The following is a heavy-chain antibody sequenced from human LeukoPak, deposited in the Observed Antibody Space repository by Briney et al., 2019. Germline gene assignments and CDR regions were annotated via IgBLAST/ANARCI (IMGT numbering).Heavy chain of an antibody. V-gene: IGHV3-21*01. J-gene: IGHJ4*02. CDR2: ISTSSSYT. Sequence: GGSLRLSCAASGITFSSYTMNWVRQAPGKGLEWVSFISTSSSYTYYADSVKGRFTISRDNARNSLYLQMNSLRAEDTAVYYCARVTDSSGYYEIAPDYWGQGTLVTVSS. CDR3: ARVTDSSGYYEIAPDY. D-gene: IGHD3-22*01. CDR1: GITFSSYT.